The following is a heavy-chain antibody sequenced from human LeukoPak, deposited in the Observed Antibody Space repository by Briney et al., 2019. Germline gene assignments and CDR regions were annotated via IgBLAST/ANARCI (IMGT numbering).Heavy chain of an antibody. CDR2: INHSGST. D-gene: IGHD3-22*01. Sequence: PSETLSLTCAVYGGSFSGYYWSWIRQPPGKGLEWIGEINHSGSTNYNPSLKSRVTISVDTSKNQFSLKLSSVTAADTAVYYCARGGYDSSGAGNYWGQGTLVTVSS. CDR3: ARGGYDSSGAGNY. J-gene: IGHJ4*02. V-gene: IGHV4-34*01. CDR1: GGSFSGYY.